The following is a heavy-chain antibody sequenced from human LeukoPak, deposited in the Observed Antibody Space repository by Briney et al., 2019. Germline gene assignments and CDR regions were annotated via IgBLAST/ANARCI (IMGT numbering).Heavy chain of an antibody. CDR1: GFIFSSYA. CDR2: ISGSGDIT. Sequence: PGGSLRLSCAASGFIFSSYAMSWDRQAPGKGLEWVSGISGSGDITYYADSVKGRFTISRDNSKNTLYLQMNSLRAEDTAVYYCAKDRNYYGSGSWLFDYWGQGTLVTVSS. J-gene: IGHJ4*02. V-gene: IGHV3-23*01. CDR3: AKDRNYYGSGSWLFDY. D-gene: IGHD3-10*01.